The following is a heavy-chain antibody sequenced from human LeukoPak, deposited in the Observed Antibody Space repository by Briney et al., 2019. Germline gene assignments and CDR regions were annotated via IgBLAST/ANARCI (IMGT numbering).Heavy chain of an antibody. Sequence: ASVKVSCKASGYTFTSYGISWVRQAPGQGFEWMGWISAYNGNTNYAQKLQGRVTMTTDTSTSTAYMELRSLRSDDTAVYYRARMVRGENNWFDPWGQGTLVTVSS. J-gene: IGHJ5*02. CDR1: GYTFTSYG. V-gene: IGHV1-18*01. CDR2: ISAYNGNT. D-gene: IGHD3-10*01. CDR3: ARMVRGENNWFDP.